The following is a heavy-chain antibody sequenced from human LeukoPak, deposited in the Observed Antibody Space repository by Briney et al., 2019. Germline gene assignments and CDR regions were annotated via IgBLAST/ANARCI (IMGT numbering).Heavy chain of an antibody. J-gene: IGHJ4*02. D-gene: IGHD1-26*01. V-gene: IGHV3-23*01. Sequence: GGSLRLSCTTSGFTFGDYAMSWFRQAPGKGLEWVSAISGSGGSTYYADSVKGRFTISRDNSKNTLYLQMNSLRAEDTAVYYCAKFISGGSYIFDYWGQGTLVTVSS. CDR2: ISGSGGST. CDR1: GFTFGDYA. CDR3: AKFISGGSYIFDY.